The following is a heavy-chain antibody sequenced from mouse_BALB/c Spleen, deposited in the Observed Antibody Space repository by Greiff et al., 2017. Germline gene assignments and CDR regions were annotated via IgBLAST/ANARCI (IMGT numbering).Heavy chain of an antibody. V-gene: IGHV1-15*01. D-gene: IGHD2-1*01. CDR1: GYTFTDYE. J-gene: IGHJ4*01. CDR3: ARRDGNYLAMDY. Sequence: VQLQQSGAELVRPGASVTLSCKASGYTFTDYEMHWVKQTPVHGLEWIGAIDPETGGTAYNQKFKGKATLTADKSSSTAYMELRSLTSEDTAVYYCARRDGNYLAMDYWGQGTSVTVSA. CDR2: IDPETGGT.